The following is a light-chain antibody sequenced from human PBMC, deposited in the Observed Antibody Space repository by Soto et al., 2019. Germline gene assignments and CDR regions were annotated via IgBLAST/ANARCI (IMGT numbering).Light chain of an antibody. CDR3: QQYGSSPRT. V-gene: IGKV3-20*01. CDR1: QSVSDNQ. CDR2: GAS. Sequence: EIVLTQSPGTLSLSPGGRASLSCRASQSVSDNQLAWYQQKTGQAPRLLIHGASSRAAGIPDRFSGSGSGTDFTLTISRLEPEDFAVYYCQQYGSSPRTFGQGTKVDIK. J-gene: IGKJ1*01.